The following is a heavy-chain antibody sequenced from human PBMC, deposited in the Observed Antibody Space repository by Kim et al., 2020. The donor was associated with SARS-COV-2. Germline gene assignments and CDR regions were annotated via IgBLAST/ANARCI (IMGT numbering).Heavy chain of an antibody. Sequence: LSLTCAASGFMFSTYAMHWVRLAPGKGLEWVAVISYDGNNANYADSVQGRFTISRDSSKNTVYLQMNSLRPEDTALYSCGRDGVAAYFYHGVDVWGEGTTVTVSS. CDR3: GRDGVAAYFYHGVDV. V-gene: IGHV3-30-3*01. CDR2: ISYDGNNA. J-gene: IGHJ6*04. D-gene: IGHD3-16*01. CDR1: GFMFSTYA.